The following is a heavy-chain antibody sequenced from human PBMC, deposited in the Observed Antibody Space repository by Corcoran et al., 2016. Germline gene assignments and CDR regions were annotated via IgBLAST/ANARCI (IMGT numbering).Heavy chain of an antibody. Sequence: QVQLQESGPGLVKPSETLSLTCTVSGGSISNYYWSWIRQSAGKGLEWIGRIHSSGHTNYNPSLKSRVTVSVDMSKSQFSLKLSSVTAADTAVYYCARDRLTLGWFDPWGQGTLVTVSS. CDR3: ARDRLTLGWFDP. CDR2: IHSSGHT. CDR1: GGSISNYY. J-gene: IGHJ5*02. V-gene: IGHV4-4*07.